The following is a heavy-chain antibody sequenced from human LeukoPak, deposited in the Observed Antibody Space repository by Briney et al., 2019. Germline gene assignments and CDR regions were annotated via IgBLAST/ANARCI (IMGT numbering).Heavy chain of an antibody. J-gene: IGHJ6*02. Sequence: GESLRLSCAVSGCTFSSYWMSWVRQAPATGLEWVANIKQDGSEKYYVDSAKGRFTIFRDNAKNSLYLQMNSLRAEDTAVYYCARVSDSSSWYGSYYYYYGMDVWGQGTTVTVSS. CDR2: IKQDGSEK. D-gene: IGHD6-13*01. V-gene: IGHV3-7*04. CDR1: GCTFSSYW. CDR3: ARVSDSSSWYGSYYYYYGMDV.